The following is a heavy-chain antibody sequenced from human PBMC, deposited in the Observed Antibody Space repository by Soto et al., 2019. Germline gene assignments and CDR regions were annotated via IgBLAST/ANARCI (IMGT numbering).Heavy chain of an antibody. V-gene: IGHV3-30*18. CDR1: GFTFSSYG. D-gene: IGHD2-15*01. CDR3: AKDLSWSFDY. Sequence: GGSLRLSCAASGFTFSSYGMHWVRQAPGKGLEWVAVISYDGSNKYYADSVKGRFTISRDNSKNTLYLQMDSLRAEDTAVYYCAKDLSWSFDYWGQGTLVTVSS. J-gene: IGHJ4*02. CDR2: ISYDGSNK.